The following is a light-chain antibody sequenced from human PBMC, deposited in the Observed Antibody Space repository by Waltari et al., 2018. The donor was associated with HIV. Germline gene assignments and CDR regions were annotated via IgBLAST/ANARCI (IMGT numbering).Light chain of an antibody. V-gene: IGKV3-20*01. CDR3: QQYGSSPRT. Sequence: EIVLTQSPGTLSLSPGERATLSCRPSQSVSSSYLAWYQQKPGQPPRLLIYGASRRATGIPDRFSGSGSGTDFTLTISRLEPEDFAVYYCQQYGSSPRTFGQGTKVEIK. CDR2: GAS. CDR1: QSVSSSY. J-gene: IGKJ1*01.